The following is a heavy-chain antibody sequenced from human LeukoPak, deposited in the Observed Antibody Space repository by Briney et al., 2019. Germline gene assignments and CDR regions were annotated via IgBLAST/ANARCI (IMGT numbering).Heavy chain of an antibody. CDR1: GGSISSYY. D-gene: IGHD3-16*02. CDR3: AREVRLGELSFGY. V-gene: IGHV4-59*01. CDR2: IYYSGST. J-gene: IGHJ4*02. Sequence: SETLSLTCTVSGGSISSYYWSWIRQPPGKGLEWIGYIYYSGSTNYNPSLKSRVTISVDTSKNQFSLRLSSVTAADTAAYFCAREVRLGELSFGYWGQGTLVTVSS.